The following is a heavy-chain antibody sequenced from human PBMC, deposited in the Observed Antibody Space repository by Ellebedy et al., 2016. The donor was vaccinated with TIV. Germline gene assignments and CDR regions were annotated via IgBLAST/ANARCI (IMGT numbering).Heavy chain of an antibody. D-gene: IGHD2-2*01. CDR3: ARILKYPKYYYYYGMDV. CDR2: IDWDDDK. Sequence: SGPTLVXPTQTLTLTCTFSGFSLSTSGMCVSWIRQPPGKALEWLALIDWDDDKYYSTSLKTRLTISKDTSKNQVVLTMTNMDPVDTATYYCARILKYPKYYYYYGMDVWGQGTTVTVSS. J-gene: IGHJ6*02. V-gene: IGHV2-70*01. CDR1: GFSLSTSGMC.